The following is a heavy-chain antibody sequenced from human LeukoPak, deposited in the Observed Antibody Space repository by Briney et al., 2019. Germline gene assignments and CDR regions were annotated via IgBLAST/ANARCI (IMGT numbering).Heavy chain of an antibody. CDR1: GLRFSSYA. CDR3: AKDRVYCSGGSCSMSSFDY. J-gene: IGHJ4*01. D-gene: IGHD2-15*01. Sequence: PGGSLRLSCAASGLRFSSYAMSWVRQAPGKGLEWVSGISGSGGSTYYADSVKGRFTISRDTSKNTLYLQMNRLRAEDTAIYYCAKDRVYCSGGSCSMSSFDYWGHGTRVTVSS. V-gene: IGHV3-23*01. CDR2: ISGSGGST.